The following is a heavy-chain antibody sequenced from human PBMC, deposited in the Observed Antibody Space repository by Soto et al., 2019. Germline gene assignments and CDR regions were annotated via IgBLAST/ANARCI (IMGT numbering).Heavy chain of an antibody. Sequence: PSETLSLTCTVSGGSISSSSYYWGWIRQPPGKGLEWIGYIYYSGSTNYNPSLKSRVTMSVDTPQNQFSLKLSSVTAADTAVYYCARRGYGPGFPYYYGMDVWGQGTTVTVSS. D-gene: IGHD3-10*01. V-gene: IGHV4-61*05. J-gene: IGHJ6*02. CDR2: IYYSGST. CDR1: GGSISSSSYY. CDR3: ARRGYGPGFPYYYGMDV.